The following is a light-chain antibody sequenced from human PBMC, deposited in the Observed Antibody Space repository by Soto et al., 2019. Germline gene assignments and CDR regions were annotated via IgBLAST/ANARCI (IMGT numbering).Light chain of an antibody. CDR1: QTVSSN. CDR3: QHYNNWPPWT. CDR2: GAS. J-gene: IGKJ1*01. Sequence: EIVITQSPATLSVSQGEIASLSFRASQTVSSNLAWYQQKPGEAPRLLIYGASTRATGIPARFSGSGSGTEFTLIISCLQSEDFAVYYCQHYNNWPPWTVGQGTKVDIK. V-gene: IGKV3-15*01.